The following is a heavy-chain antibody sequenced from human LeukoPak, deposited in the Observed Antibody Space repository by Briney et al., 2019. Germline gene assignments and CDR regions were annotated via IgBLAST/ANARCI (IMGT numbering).Heavy chain of an antibody. V-gene: IGHV4-39*07. CDR3: AGCSASSTKNWFDP. CDR1: GGSISSSSYY. Sequence: LSLTCTVSGGSISSSSYYWGWIRQPPGKGLEWIGSIYYSGSTNYNPSLKSRVTISVDTSKNQFSLKLSSVTAADTAVYYCAGCSASSTKNWFDPWGQGTLVTVSS. D-gene: IGHD2-2*01. J-gene: IGHJ5*02. CDR2: IYYSGST.